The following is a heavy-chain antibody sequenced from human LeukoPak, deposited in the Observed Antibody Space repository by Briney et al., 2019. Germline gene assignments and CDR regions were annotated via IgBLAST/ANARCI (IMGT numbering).Heavy chain of an antibody. D-gene: IGHD6-19*01. CDR2: ISSSGSTI. V-gene: IGHV3-48*04. Sequence: GGSLRLSCAASGFTFSNFGMSWVRQSPRKGLEWVSYISSSGSTIYYADSVKGRFTISRDNAKNSLYLQMNSLRAEDTAVYYCARDLGCSSGPNYWGQGTRVTVSS. J-gene: IGHJ4*02. CDR3: ARDLGCSSGPNY. CDR1: GFTFSNFG.